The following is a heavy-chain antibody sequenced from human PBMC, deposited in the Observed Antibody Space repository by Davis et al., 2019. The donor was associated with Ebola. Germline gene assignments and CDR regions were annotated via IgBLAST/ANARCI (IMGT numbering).Heavy chain of an antibody. CDR1: GFTFGNYN. CDR2: ISTSGSTI. Sequence: PGGSLRLSCLASGFTFGNYNMNWVRQTPGKGLEWVSYISTSGSTIYYADSVKGRFTISRDNSKNTVFLQMTSLRAEDTAVYYCAKRTAGSQAFVDYWGQGTLVTVSS. V-gene: IGHV3-48*01. D-gene: IGHD1-1*01. J-gene: IGHJ4*02. CDR3: AKRTAGSQAFVDY.